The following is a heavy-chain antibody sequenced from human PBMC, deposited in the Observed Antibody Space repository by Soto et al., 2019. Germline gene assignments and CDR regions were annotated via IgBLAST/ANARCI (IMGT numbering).Heavy chain of an antibody. J-gene: IGHJ6*02. Sequence: PSETLSLTCTVSGGSISSDSYYWGWIRQPPGKGLEWIGSTYYSGSTYYNPSLKSRVTISVDTSKNQFSLKLSSVIAVDTAVFYCARFSRSSRDSDMDVWGQGTTVTVSS. CDR1: GGSISSDSYY. CDR3: ARFSRSSRDSDMDV. V-gene: IGHV4-39*07. CDR2: TYYSGST. D-gene: IGHD2-15*01.